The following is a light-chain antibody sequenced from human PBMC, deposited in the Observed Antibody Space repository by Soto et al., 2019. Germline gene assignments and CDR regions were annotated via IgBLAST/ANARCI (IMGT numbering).Light chain of an antibody. Sequence: EIVLTQSPATLSLSPGERATLSCRVSQSISTYLAWYQQKPGQAPRLLIYDGSNRATGTPARFSGNGYGTDFTLTVSSLEPEDFADYYCQQRTDWLWTFGQGTKVQLK. CDR1: QSISTY. V-gene: IGKV3-11*01. J-gene: IGKJ1*01. CDR2: DGS. CDR3: QQRTDWLWT.